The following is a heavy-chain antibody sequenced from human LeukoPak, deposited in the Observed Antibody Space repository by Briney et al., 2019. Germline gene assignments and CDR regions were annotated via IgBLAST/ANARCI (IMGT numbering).Heavy chain of an antibody. CDR2: IVGSGGST. CDR3: AKPKSGSYPGYYFDY. Sequence: GGSLRRSCAASGFTFSSYAMSWIRQAPGKGLEWISAIVGSGGSTYYADSVKGRFTISRDNSKNTLYLQMNSLRAEDTAVYYCAKPKSGSYPGYYFDYWGQRTLVTVSS. J-gene: IGHJ4*02. V-gene: IGHV3-23*01. CDR1: GFTFSSYA. D-gene: IGHD1-26*01.